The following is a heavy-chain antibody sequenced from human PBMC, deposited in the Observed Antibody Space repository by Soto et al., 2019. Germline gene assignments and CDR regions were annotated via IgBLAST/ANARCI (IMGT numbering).Heavy chain of an antibody. CDR2: IYYSGST. Sequence: TSETLSLTCTVSGGSISSGGYYRSWIRQHPGKGLEWIGYIYYSGSTYYNPSLKSRVTISVDTSKNQFSLKLSSVTAADTAVYYCARVTNNPDCSSTSCYLAFGVYYYYMDVWGKGTTVTVSS. CDR3: ARVTNNPDCSSTSCYLAFGVYYYYMDV. CDR1: GGSISSGGYY. V-gene: IGHV4-31*03. J-gene: IGHJ6*03. D-gene: IGHD2-2*01.